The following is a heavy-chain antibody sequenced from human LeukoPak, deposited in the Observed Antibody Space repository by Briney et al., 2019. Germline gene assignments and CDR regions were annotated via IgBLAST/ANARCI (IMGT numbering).Heavy chain of an antibody. Sequence: GGSLRLSCAASGLRFSDYYVSWIRQDPGKGLEWVSAISGSGGSTYYADSVKGRFTISRDNAKNSLYLQMNSLRAEDTAVYYCARPRSLLVADAFDIWGQGTMVTVSS. V-gene: IGHV3-11*04. CDR3: ARPRSLLVADAFDI. CDR2: ISGSGGST. CDR1: GLRFSDYY. J-gene: IGHJ3*02. D-gene: IGHD2-2*01.